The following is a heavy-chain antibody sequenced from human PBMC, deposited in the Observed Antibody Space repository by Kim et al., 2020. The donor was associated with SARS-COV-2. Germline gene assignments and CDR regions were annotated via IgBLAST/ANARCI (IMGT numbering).Heavy chain of an antibody. Sequence: STYYADSVKGRFTISRDNSKTTLYLQMNSLRAEDTAVYYCARLEVGALDYWGQGTLVTVSS. J-gene: IGHJ4*02. CDR2: ST. V-gene: IGHV3-53*01. CDR3: ARLEVGALDY. D-gene: IGHD1-26*01.